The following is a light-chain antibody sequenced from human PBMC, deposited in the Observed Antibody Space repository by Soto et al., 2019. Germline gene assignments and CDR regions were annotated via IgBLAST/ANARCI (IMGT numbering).Light chain of an antibody. J-gene: IGLJ2*01. V-gene: IGLV2-8*01. CDR1: SSDVGGYNY. CDR3: SSYGGSNNLV. CDR2: EVT. Sequence: QSALTQPPSASGSPGQSVTISCTGTSSDVGGYNYVSWYQQHPGEAPKLVIYEVTKRPSGVPDRFSGSKSGNTASLTVSGLRAEDEADYYCSSYGGSNNLVFGGGTQLTVL.